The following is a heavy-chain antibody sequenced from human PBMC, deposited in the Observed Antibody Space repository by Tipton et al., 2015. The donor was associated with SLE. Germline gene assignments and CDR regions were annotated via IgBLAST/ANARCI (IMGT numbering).Heavy chain of an antibody. CDR1: GGSFSGYY. CDR2: INHSGST. CDR3: ARAPPFQH. Sequence: GLVKPSETLSLTCAVYGGSFSGYYWSWIRQPPGKGLEWIGEINHSGSTNYNPSLKSRVTISVDTSKNQFSLKLSSVTAADTAVYYCARAPPFQHWGQGTLVTVSS. J-gene: IGHJ1*01. V-gene: IGHV4-34*01.